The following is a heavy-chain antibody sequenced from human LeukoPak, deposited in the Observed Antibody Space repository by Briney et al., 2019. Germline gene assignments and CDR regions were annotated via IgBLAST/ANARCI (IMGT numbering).Heavy chain of an antibody. CDR1: GYTFTDYN. Sequence: ASVKVSCKTSGYTFTDYNLHWVRQAPGQRLEWMGIIKPSGGDTSYAQTFQGRVFMTRDTSTSTVYMELSSLRSEDTAVYYCARDLIAGMGYWGQGTLVTVSS. D-gene: IGHD6-13*01. V-gene: IGHV1-46*01. J-gene: IGHJ4*02. CDR2: IKPSGGDT. CDR3: ARDLIAGMGY.